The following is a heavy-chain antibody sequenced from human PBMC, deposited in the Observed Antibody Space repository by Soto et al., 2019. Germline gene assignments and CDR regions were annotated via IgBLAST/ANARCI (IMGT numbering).Heavy chain of an antibody. Sequence: QVQLMQSGAEVKKPGASVKVSCKASGYTFTSYYIHWVRQAPGQGLEWMGIINPSGGSTSYARKFQGRVAMTRDTSTSTVYMEVSSLRSEDTAVYYCAIDPNLSLTYEYYGMDVWGQGTTVTVSS. V-gene: IGHV1-46*01. CDR2: INPSGGST. CDR1: GYTFTSYY. CDR3: AIDPNLSLTYEYYGMDV. J-gene: IGHJ6*02.